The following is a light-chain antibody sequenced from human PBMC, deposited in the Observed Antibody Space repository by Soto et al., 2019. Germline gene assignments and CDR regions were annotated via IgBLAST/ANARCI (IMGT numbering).Light chain of an antibody. V-gene: IGKV3-15*01. CDR2: GAY. J-gene: IGKJ1*01. Sequence: EVVMTQSPATLSVSPGERVTLSCRASQRVSSKIDWYQQEPGQAPRLLIYGAYTRATGIPARLSGSGSGTEFTLTISSLKSEDFAVYYCQQYNNWTRTFGHGTKVDIK. CDR3: QQYNNWTRT. CDR1: QRVSSK.